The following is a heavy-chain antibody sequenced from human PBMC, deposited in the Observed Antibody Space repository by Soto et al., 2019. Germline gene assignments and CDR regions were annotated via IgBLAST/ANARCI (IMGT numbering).Heavy chain of an antibody. V-gene: IGHV4-59*12. D-gene: IGHD2-21*02. CDR2: IYYSGST. Sequence: SETLSLTCTVSGGSISSYYWSWIRQPPGKGLEWIAYIYYSGSTNYNPSLKSRASISVDTSNNQFSLKLSSVTAADTAVYYCARGSFVTHYYYYHMDVWGKGTPVTVSS. J-gene: IGHJ6*03. CDR1: GGSISSYY. CDR3: ARGSFVTHYYYYHMDV.